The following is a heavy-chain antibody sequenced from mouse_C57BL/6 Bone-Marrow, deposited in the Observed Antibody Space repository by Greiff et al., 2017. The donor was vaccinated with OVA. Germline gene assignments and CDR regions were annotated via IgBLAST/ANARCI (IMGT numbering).Heavy chain of an antibody. Sequence: QVHVKQPGAELVKPGASVKLSCKASGYTFTSYWMHWVKQRPGQGLEWIGMIHPNSGSTNYNEKFKSKATLTVDKSSSTAYMQLSSLTSEDSAVYYCARRGRGYLWYFDVWGTGTTVTVSS. CDR1: GYTFTSYW. CDR3: ARRGRGYLWYFDV. V-gene: IGHV1-64*01. D-gene: IGHD2-3*01. CDR2: IHPNSGST. J-gene: IGHJ1*03.